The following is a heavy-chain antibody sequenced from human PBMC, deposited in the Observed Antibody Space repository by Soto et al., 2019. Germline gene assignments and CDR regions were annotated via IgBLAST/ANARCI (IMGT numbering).Heavy chain of an antibody. D-gene: IGHD2-15*01. CDR3: ARNAGYCSGGSCYNWFDP. J-gene: IGHJ5*02. Sequence: PSETLSLTCTVSGGSISSYYWSWIRQPPGKGLEWIGYIYYSGGTNYNPSLKSRVTISVDTSKNQFSLKLSSVTAADTAVYYCARNAGYCSGGSCYNWFDPWGQGTLVTVSS. CDR2: IYYSGGT. V-gene: IGHV4-59*01. CDR1: GGSISSYY.